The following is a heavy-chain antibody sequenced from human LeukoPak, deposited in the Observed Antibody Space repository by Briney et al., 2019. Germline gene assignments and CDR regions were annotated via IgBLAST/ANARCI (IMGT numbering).Heavy chain of an antibody. CDR1: GGSFSGYY. V-gene: IGHV4-59*12. Sequence: SETLSLTCAVYGGSFSGYYWSWIRQPPGKGLEWIGYIYYSGSTNYNPSLKSRVTISVDTSKNQFSLKLSSVTAADTAVYYCARGKRFRQGNWFDPWGQGTLVTVSS. CDR2: IYYSGST. D-gene: IGHD3-16*01. CDR3: ARGKRFRQGNWFDP. J-gene: IGHJ5*02.